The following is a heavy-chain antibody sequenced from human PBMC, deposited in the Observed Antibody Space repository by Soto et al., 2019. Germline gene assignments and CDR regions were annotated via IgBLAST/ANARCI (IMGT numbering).Heavy chain of an antibody. Sequence: EVQLVESGGGLVRPGGSLRLSCAASGLTLSSYWMNWVRQAPGKGLEWVANIKQDGSEKYYVDSVKGRFTISRDNTKTSLHLQMNSLRVEDTAVYYCARGSDAAFDIWGQGTMVTVSS. V-gene: IGHV3-7*01. J-gene: IGHJ3*02. CDR3: ARGSDAAFDI. CDR2: IKQDGSEK. D-gene: IGHD3-16*01. CDR1: GLTLSSYW.